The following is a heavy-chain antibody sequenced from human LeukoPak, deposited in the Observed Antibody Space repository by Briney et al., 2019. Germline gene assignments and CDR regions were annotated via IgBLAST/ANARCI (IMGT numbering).Heavy chain of an antibody. D-gene: IGHD6-19*01. Sequence: SVKVSCKASGGTFSSYAISWVRQAPGQGLEWMGRIIPILGIANYAQKFQGRVTITADKSTSTAYMELSSLRSEDTAVYYCARVPSSGWYGGYFQHWGQGTLVTVSS. J-gene: IGHJ1*01. CDR3: ARVPSSGWYGGYFQH. CDR1: GGTFSSYA. CDR2: IIPILGIA. V-gene: IGHV1-69*04.